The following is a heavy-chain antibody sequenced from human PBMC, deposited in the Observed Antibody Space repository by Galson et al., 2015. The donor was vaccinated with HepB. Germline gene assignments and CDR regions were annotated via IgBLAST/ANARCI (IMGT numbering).Heavy chain of an antibody. D-gene: IGHD2-15*01. CDR1: GYSFAAYY. CDR2: VTPDSGVT. Sequence: SVKVSCKASGYSFAAYYLHWVRQVPGQGLEWMGRVTPDSGVTIYAQKFQGRVTMTRDTSISTVYMEMTSLIIDDTAVYYCAGLGYSSGWYGHWGQGTLVTVSS. J-gene: IGHJ5*02. V-gene: IGHV1-2*06. CDR3: AGLGYSSGWYGH.